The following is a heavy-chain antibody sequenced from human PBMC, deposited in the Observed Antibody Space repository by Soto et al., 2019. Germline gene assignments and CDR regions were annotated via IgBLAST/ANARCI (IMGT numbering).Heavy chain of an antibody. Sequence: GGSLRLSCAASGFTFSSYSMNWVRQAPGKGLEWVSSISSSSSYIYYADSVKGRFTISRDNAKNSLYLQMNSLRAEDTAVYYCARDPPYGDYRADYWGQGTLVTVSS. J-gene: IGHJ4*02. CDR2: ISSSSSYI. CDR1: GFTFSSYS. CDR3: ARDPPYGDYRADY. D-gene: IGHD4-17*01. V-gene: IGHV3-21*01.